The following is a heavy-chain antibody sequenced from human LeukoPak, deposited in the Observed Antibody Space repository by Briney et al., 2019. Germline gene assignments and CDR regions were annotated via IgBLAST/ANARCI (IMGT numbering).Heavy chain of an antibody. CDR1: GFTFSSYG. J-gene: IGHJ4*02. V-gene: IGHV3-30*02. CDR3: AKDEVGGDYRFDY. Sequence: GPSLRLSCAASGFTFSSYGMRCLRQAPGKRLEWVAYIRYDASNKYYADSVNGRFTISRDNSKNTLYLQMNSLRAEDTAVYYCAKDEVGGDYRFDYWGQGILVTVSS. CDR2: IRYDASNK. D-gene: IGHD4-17*01.